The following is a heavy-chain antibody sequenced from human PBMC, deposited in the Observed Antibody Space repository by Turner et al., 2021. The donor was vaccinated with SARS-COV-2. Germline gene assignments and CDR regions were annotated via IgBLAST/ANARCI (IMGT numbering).Heavy chain of an antibody. CDR3: AKDSGAVDGSFDF. V-gene: IGHV1-2*02. CDR2: INPNTGAT. J-gene: IGHJ4*02. Sequence: QVQLVQSGTEVRKPGASVKVSCRASGYRFNGYYIHGVRQAPGQGLEWMGWINPNTGATNYAQKSQGRVTLTRDTSIRTVYMELTRLRADDTAVYYCAKDSGAVDGSFDFWGQGSLVAVSS. D-gene: IGHD3-10*01. CDR1: GYRFNGYY.